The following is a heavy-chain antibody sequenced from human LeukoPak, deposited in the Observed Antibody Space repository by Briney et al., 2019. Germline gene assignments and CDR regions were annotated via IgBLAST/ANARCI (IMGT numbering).Heavy chain of an antibody. D-gene: IGHD4-17*01. Sequence: GGSLRLSCAASGFTFSSYSMNWVRQAPGKGLEWVSSISSSSSYIYYADSVKGRFTISRDNAKNSLYLQMNSLRAEDTAVYYCARNHDDYGDYGYYYYYYMDVWGKGTTVTISS. CDR2: ISSSSSYI. V-gene: IGHV3-21*01. CDR1: GFTFSSYS. J-gene: IGHJ6*03. CDR3: ARNHDDYGDYGYYYYYYMDV.